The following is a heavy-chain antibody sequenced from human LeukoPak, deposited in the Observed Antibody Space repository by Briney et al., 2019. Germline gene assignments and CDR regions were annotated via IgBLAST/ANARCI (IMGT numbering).Heavy chain of an antibody. V-gene: IGHV1-2*04. CDR3: AGGPGYYGSGSYFHGMDV. J-gene: IGHJ6*02. D-gene: IGHD3-10*01. CDR2: INPNSGGT. Sequence: ASVKVSCKASGYTFTGYYMHWVRQAPGQGLEWMGWINPNSGGTNYAQKFQGWVSMTRDTSISTAYMELSRLRSDDTAVYYCAGGPGYYGSGSYFHGMDVWGQGTTVTVSS. CDR1: GYTFTGYY.